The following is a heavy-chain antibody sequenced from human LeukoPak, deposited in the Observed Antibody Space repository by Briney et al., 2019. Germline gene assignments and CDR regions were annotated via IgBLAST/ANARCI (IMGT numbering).Heavy chain of an antibody. D-gene: IGHD2-15*01. CDR2: IIPIFGTA. CDR1: GGTFSSYA. J-gene: IGHJ5*02. CDR3: ARDLGYCSGGSCYARGSWFDP. Sequence: ASVKVSCKASGGTFSSYAISWVRQAPRQGLEWMGGIIPIFGTANYAQKFQGRVTITADESTSTAYMELSSLRSEDTAVYYCARDLGYCSGGSCYARGSWFDPWGQGTQVTVSS. V-gene: IGHV1-69*13.